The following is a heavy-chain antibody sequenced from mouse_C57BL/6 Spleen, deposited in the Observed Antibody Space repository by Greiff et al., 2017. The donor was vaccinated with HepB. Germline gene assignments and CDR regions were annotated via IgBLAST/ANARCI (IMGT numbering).Heavy chain of an antibody. Sequence: DVQLVESGGGLVKPGGSLKLSCAASGFTFSSYAMSWVRQTPEKRLEWVATISDGGSYTYYPDNVKGRFTISRDNAKNNLYLQMSHLKSEDTAMYYCAREGYVPAWFAYWGQGTLVTVSA. D-gene: IGHD2-2*01. J-gene: IGHJ3*01. CDR3: AREGYVPAWFAY. V-gene: IGHV5-4*01. CDR1: GFTFSSYA. CDR2: ISDGGSYT.